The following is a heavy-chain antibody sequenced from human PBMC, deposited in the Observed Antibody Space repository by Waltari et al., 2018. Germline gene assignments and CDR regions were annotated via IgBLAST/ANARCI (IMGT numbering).Heavy chain of an antibody. V-gene: IGHV3-9*01. CDR3: VKEDYSSDWGVLNSFDY. D-gene: IGHD6-19*01. CDR2: LTCNSGSI. Sequence: EVQLVESGGGLVQPGRSLRLSCAASGFTFDDYAMHWVRQGPGKGLEWVSGLTCNSGSIGYADSVKGRFTISRDNAKNSLYLQMNSLRPEDTAFYYCVKEDYSSDWGVLNSFDYWGQGVLVSVSS. J-gene: IGHJ4*02. CDR1: GFTFDDYA.